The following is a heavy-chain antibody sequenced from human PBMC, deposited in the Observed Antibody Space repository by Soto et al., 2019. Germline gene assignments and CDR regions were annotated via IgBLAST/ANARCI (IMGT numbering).Heavy chain of an antibody. CDR3: ASISELGSLQYYYYYGMDV. J-gene: IGHJ6*02. CDR1: GGSISSYS. Sequence: SETLSLTCTVSGGSISSYSWRWIRQPPGKGLEWVGYIYYSGSTNYNPSLKSRVTISVNTSKNQFSLKLSSVTAADTAVYYCASISELGSLQYYYYYGMDVWGQGTTVTVSS. CDR2: IYYSGST. D-gene: IGHD7-27*01. V-gene: IGHV4-59*01.